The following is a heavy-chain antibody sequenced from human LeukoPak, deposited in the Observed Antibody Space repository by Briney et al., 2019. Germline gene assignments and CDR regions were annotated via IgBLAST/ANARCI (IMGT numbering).Heavy chain of an antibody. Sequence: SAPTLVNPTQTLTLTCTFSGFSLSTRGVGVGWIRHPPGNALECLSLIYWIDDKRYSPSLKSRLTITKDTSKNQVVLTMTNMDPVDTATYYCAHRQDLTSYYDFWSGYYPDYWGQGTLVTVSS. D-gene: IGHD3-3*01. CDR3: AHRQDLTSYYDFWSGYYPDY. CDR2: IYWIDDK. V-gene: IGHV2-5*01. CDR1: GFSLSTRGVG. J-gene: IGHJ4*02.